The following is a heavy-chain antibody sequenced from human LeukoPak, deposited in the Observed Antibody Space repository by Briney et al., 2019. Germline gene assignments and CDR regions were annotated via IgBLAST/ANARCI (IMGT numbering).Heavy chain of an antibody. CDR1: GFTFSSYS. CDR3: ASASAGDAFDI. V-gene: IGHV3-21*01. D-gene: IGHD3-3*01. J-gene: IGHJ3*02. CDR2: IGSSSSYI. Sequence: GGSLRLSCAASGFTFSSYSMNWVRQAPGKGLEWVSSIGSSSSYIYYADSVKGRFTISRDNAKNSLYLQMNSLRAEDTAVYYCASASAGDAFDIWGQGTMVTVSS.